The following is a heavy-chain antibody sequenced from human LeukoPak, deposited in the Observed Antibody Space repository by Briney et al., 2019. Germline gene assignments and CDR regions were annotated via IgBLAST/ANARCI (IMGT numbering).Heavy chain of an antibody. V-gene: IGHV3-11*04. CDR1: GFTFSDYY. J-gene: IGHJ3*02. CDR3: ASAVMGDHDAFDI. CDR2: ISSSGSTI. D-gene: IGHD3-16*01. Sequence: GSLRLSCAASGFTFSDYYMSWIRQAPGKGLEWVSYISSSGSTIYYADSVEGRFTISRDNAKNSLYLQMNSLRAEDTAVYYCASAVMGDHDAFDIWGQGTMVTVSS.